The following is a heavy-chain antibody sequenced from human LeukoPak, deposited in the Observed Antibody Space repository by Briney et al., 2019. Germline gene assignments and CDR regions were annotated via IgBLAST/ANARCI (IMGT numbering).Heavy chain of an antibody. Sequence: PXETLSLTCTVSGGSISSYYWSWIRQPPGKGLEWIGYIYYSGSTNYNPSLKSRVTISVDTSKNQFSLKLSSVTAADTAVYYCARSHRDDSSGYYYGGAEYFQHWGQGTLITVSS. D-gene: IGHD3-22*01. J-gene: IGHJ1*01. CDR2: IYYSGST. CDR1: GGSISSYY. CDR3: ARSHRDDSSGYYYGGAEYFQH. V-gene: IGHV4-59*01.